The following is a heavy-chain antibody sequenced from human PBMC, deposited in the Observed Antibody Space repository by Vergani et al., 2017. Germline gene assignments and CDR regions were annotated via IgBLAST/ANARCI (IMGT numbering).Heavy chain of an antibody. CDR1: GGSISSGGYS. CDR3: ARGHDSSGYYYDY. Sequence: QLQLQESGSGLVKPSQTLSLTCAVSGGSISSGGYSWSWIRQPPGKGLEWIGYIYHSGSTYYNPSLKSRVTISVDRSKNQFSLKLSSVTAADTAVYYCARGHDSSGYYYDYWGQGTLVIFSS. CDR2: IYHSGST. J-gene: IGHJ4*02. V-gene: IGHV4-30-2*01. D-gene: IGHD3-22*01.